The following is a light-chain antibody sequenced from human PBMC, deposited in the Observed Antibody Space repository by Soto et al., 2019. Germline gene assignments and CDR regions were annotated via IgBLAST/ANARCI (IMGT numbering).Light chain of an antibody. CDR1: QAIRTA. CDR2: AAS. Sequence: ALPPTQAPSPPCASVGDRVTFTCRASQAIRTALGWYQQKPGKVPKLLIYAASTLQSGVPSRFSGSGSETEFTLTISRLQPDDFATYFCHSRAFGQGTRLEIK. V-gene: IGKV1-6*01. CDR3: HSRA. J-gene: IGKJ5*01.